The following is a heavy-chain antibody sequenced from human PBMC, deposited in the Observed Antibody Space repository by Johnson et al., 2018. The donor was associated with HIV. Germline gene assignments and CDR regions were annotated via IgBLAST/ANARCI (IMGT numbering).Heavy chain of an antibody. J-gene: IGHJ3*02. Sequence: VQLVESGGGLVQPGGSLRLSCAASGFTFSSYWMSWVRQAPGKGLEWVANIKQDGSEKYYVDSVKGRFTISRDNAKNSLYLQMSSLRAEDTAVYYCARARDYNFWSPATDIWGQGTMVTVSS. CDR1: GFTFSSYW. CDR3: ARARDYNFWSPATDI. CDR2: IKQDGSEK. V-gene: IGHV3-7*01. D-gene: IGHD3-3*01.